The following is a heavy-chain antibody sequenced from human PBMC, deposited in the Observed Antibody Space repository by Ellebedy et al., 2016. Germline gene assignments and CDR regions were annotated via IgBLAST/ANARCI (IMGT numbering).Heavy chain of an antibody. Sequence: GESLKISCTASGFTFGDYAMSWLRQAPGKGLEWVGFVRSKAYGGTTEYAASVKGRFTISRDDYKSIAYLQMNSLKTEDTAVYYCSPKRSGYFAFDYWGQGTLVTVSS. D-gene: IGHD3-3*01. J-gene: IGHJ4*02. CDR2: VRSKAYGGTT. CDR1: GFTFGDYA. CDR3: SPKRSGYFAFDY. V-gene: IGHV3-49*03.